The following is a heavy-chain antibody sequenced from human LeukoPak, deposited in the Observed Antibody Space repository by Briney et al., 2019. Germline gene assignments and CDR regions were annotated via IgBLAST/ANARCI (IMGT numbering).Heavy chain of an antibody. D-gene: IGHD1-26*01. V-gene: IGHV4-59*01. J-gene: IGHJ4*02. CDR1: GGSISSYY. CDR3: ARGMGAPDY. Sequence: SETLSLTCTVSGGSISSYYWSWIRQPLGKGLEFIGYIYYSGSTNYNPSLKSRVTISVDTSKNQFSLKLSSVTAADTAVYYCARGMGAPDYWGQGTLVTVSS. CDR2: IYYSGST.